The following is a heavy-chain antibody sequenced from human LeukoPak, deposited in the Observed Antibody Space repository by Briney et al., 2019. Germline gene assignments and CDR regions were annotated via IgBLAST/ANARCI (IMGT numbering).Heavy chain of an antibody. CDR2: IYYSGST. J-gene: IGHJ4*02. CDR1: GGSISSSSYY. D-gene: IGHD6-19*01. CDR3: ARERGTKDSSGWSYYFDY. Sequence: SSATLSLTCTVSGGSISSSSYYWGWIRQPPGKGLEWIGSIYYSGSTYYNPSLKSRVTISVDTSKNQFSLQLNSVTPEDTAVYYCARERGTKDSSGWSYYFDYWGQGTLVTVSS. V-gene: IGHV4-39*02.